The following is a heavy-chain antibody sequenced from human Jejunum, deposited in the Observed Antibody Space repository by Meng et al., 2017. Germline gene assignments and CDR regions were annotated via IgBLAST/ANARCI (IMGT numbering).Heavy chain of an antibody. D-gene: IGHD1-26*01. CDR1: GYTFNNYH. J-gene: IGHJ4*02. CDR2: INPSGGRT. CDR3: ERDSGSYSPED. Sequence: ASVKVSCKASGYTFNNYHMHWVRQAPGQGLEWMGHINPSGGRTTYAQKFQGRVTMTSDTSTSTVYMELSSLRSEDTAVYYCERDSGSYSPEDWGQGTLVTVSS. V-gene: IGHV1-46*02.